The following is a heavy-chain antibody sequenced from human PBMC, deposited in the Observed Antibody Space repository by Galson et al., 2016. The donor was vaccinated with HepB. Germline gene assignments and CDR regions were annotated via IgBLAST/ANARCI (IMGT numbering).Heavy chain of an antibody. J-gene: IGHJ3*02. CDR2: IFSGDAT. V-gene: IGHV3-53*01. D-gene: IGHD3-22*01. CDR1: GFSVSGKY. Sequence: SLRLSCAASGFSVSGKYMSWARQAPGKGLEWVAAIFSGDATSYRDSAKGLFTISRDTSKNTLYLQMNNLRAEDTAIYYCEGYSDPFDIWGQGTMVTVSS. CDR3: EGYSDPFDI.